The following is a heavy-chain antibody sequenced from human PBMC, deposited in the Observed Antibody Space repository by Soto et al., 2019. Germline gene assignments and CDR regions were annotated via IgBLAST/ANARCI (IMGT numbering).Heavy chain of an antibody. V-gene: IGHV3-64D*06. CDR1: GFTFSSYA. CDR3: VKAARYSSGWYPHWRYYGMDV. D-gene: IGHD6-19*01. Sequence: PGGSLRLSCSASGFTFSSYAMHWVRQAPGKGLEYVSAISSNGGSTYYADSVKGRFTISRDNSKNTLYLQMSSLRAEDTAVYYWVKAARYSSGWYPHWRYYGMDVWGQGTTVTVSS. CDR2: ISSNGGST. J-gene: IGHJ6*02.